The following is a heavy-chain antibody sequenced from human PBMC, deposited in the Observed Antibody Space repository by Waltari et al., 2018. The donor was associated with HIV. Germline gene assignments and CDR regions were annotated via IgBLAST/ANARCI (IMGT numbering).Heavy chain of an antibody. V-gene: IGHV3-23*01. CDR1: GFVFSSYA. CDR2: IGGGGIRS. J-gene: IGHJ4*02. Sequence: VQVLASGGGLVQSGGCLPLPCAASGFVFSSYAMIWARQGPGKGREGGSVIGGGGIRSEYVGSVKGRFTISRDNWKNTLSLQMNGLRAEDTAVYYCVKGGCYYDSTGNVPFDYWGQGSLVTVSS. D-gene: IGHD3-22*01. CDR3: VKGGCYYDSTGNVPFDY.